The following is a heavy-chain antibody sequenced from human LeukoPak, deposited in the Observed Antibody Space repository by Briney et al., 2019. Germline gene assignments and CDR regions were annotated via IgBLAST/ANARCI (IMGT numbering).Heavy chain of an antibody. Sequence: GGSLRLSCAASGFTFSSYTMNWVRQAPGKGLVWVSRISGDGSSTIYADSVKGRFTISRDNAKNTLHLQMNSLRAEDTAVYFCASSRAALIWGQGTLVTVSS. J-gene: IGHJ4*02. CDR3: ASSRAALI. V-gene: IGHV3-74*01. CDR2: ISGDGSST. D-gene: IGHD6-25*01. CDR1: GFTFSSYT.